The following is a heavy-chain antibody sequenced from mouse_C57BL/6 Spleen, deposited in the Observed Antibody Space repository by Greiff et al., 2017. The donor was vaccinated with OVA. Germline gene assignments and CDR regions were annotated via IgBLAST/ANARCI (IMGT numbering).Heavy chain of an antibody. V-gene: IGHV1-64*01. CDR2: IHPNSGST. J-gene: IGHJ2*01. Sequence: VQGVESGAELVKPGASVKLSCKASGYTFTSYWMHWVKQRPGQGLEWIGMIHPNSGSTNYNEKFKSKATLTVDKSSSTAYMQLSSLTSEDSAVYYCARDYYGSSPDYWGQGTTLTVSS. D-gene: IGHD1-1*01. CDR1: GYTFTSYW. CDR3: ARDYYGSSPDY.